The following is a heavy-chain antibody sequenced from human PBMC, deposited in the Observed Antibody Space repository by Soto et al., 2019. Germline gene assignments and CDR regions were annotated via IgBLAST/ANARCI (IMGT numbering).Heavy chain of an antibody. D-gene: IGHD4-17*01. CDR1: GDSVSSNIAA. CDR3: ARVTTTLTTNWFEP. CDR2: TCYRSKWYS. J-gene: IGHJ5*02. V-gene: IGHV6-1*01. Sequence: SQTLSLTCAISGDSVSSNIAAWDWIRQSPSGGLEWLGLTCYRSKWYSDYAVSVKSRIPITPDTSKNHCSLQLNSVTHEDTAVHYCARVTTTLTTNWFEPWGQGTLVTVSS.